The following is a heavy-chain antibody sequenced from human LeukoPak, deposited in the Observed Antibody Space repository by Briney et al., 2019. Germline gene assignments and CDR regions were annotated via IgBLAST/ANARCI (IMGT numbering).Heavy chain of an antibody. CDR1: GYTFTSYA. CDR3: AREATLWSMSEPHTVCDY. CDR2: INTNTGNP. Sequence: ASVKVSCKASGYTFTSYAMNWVRQAPGQGLEWMGWINTNTGNPTYAQGFTGRFVFSLDTSVSTAYLQISSLKAEDTAVYYCAREATLWSMSEPHTVCDYWGQGTLVTVSS. V-gene: IGHV7-4-1*02. D-gene: IGHD5-18*01. J-gene: IGHJ4*02.